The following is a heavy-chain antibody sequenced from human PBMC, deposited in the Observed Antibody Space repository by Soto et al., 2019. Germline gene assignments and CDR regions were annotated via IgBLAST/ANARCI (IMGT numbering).Heavy chain of an antibody. CDR2: ISSSGSGI. CDR1: GFTFSDYY. CDR3: ARAYSDAFDI. J-gene: IGHJ3*02. Sequence: GGSLRLSCAASGFTFSDYYMTWIRQAPGKGLEWVSYISSSGSGIYYPDSVKGRFTISRDNAKKSLYLQMSSLRAEDTAVYYCARAYSDAFDIWGQGTLVTVSS. V-gene: IGHV3-11*01. D-gene: IGHD2-15*01.